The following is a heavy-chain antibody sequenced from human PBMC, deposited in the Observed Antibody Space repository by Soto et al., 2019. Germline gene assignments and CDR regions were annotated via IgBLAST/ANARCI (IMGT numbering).Heavy chain of an antibody. CDR1: GFTFSGYA. V-gene: IGHV3-23*01. CDR2: ITGDGHRT. Sequence: EVQLLESGGGLVQPGGSLRLSCTASGFTFSGYAMSWVRQSPGKELEWVAAITGDGHRTYYADSVEGRFTISRDNSKKTLFLQMNSLRTEDTAIYNCAQRDYYDSATFSPLFESWGQGVLVTVSS. D-gene: IGHD3-22*01. CDR3: AQRDYYDSATFSPLFES. J-gene: IGHJ4*02.